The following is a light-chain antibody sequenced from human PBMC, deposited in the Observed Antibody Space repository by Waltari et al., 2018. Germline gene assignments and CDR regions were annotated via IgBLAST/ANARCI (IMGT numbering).Light chain of an antibody. CDR3: KQYNSYSLLT. J-gene: IGKJ4*01. CDR2: KAS. Sequence: DIQMTQSPSTLSASVGDRVIITCRASQSISNWLAWYQQKPGKAPKLLIYKASTLESGVPSRFSGSGSGTDFTLTISSLQPDDFATYYCKQYNSYSLLTFGGGTKIEIK. CDR1: QSISNW. V-gene: IGKV1-5*03.